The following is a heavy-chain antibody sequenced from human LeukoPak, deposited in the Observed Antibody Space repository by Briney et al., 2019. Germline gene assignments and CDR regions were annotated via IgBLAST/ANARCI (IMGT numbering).Heavy chain of an antibody. J-gene: IGHJ4*02. CDR1: GSTFTSYW. D-gene: IGHD4/OR15-4a*01. Sequence: GESLQISCQGSGSTFTSYWIGWVRQLPGKGLEWMGMIYPGDSDTRYSPSFQGHVTISADTSITTAYLQWSGLKASDTAMYYCARHIGLTTRYFDSWGQGTLVTVSS. V-gene: IGHV5-51*01. CDR2: IYPGDSDT. CDR3: ARHIGLTTRYFDS.